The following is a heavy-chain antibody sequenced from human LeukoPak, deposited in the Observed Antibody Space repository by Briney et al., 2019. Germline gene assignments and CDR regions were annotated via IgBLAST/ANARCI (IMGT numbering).Heavy chain of an antibody. Sequence: ASVKVSCKASGYTFTGYYMHWVRQAPGQGLEWMGWINLNSGGTNYAQKFQDRVTMTRDTSISTAYMELSSLRSEDTAVYYCARPARRMVRGILSAFDIWGQGTMVTVSS. CDR1: GYTFTGYY. J-gene: IGHJ3*02. V-gene: IGHV1-2*02. D-gene: IGHD3-10*01. CDR2: INLNSGGT. CDR3: ARPARRMVRGILSAFDI.